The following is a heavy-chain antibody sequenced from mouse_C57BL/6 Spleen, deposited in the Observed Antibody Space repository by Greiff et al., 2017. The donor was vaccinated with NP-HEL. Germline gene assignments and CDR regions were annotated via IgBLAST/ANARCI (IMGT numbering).Heavy chain of an antibody. Sequence: QVQLQQPGAELVKPGASVKVSCKASGYTFTSYWMHWVKQRPGQGLEWIGRIHPSDSDTNYNQKFKGKATLTVDKSSSTAYMQLSSLTSEDSAVYYCAIGATRSWFAYWGQGTLVTVSA. J-gene: IGHJ3*01. D-gene: IGHD6-1*01. CDR2: IHPSDSDT. CDR3: AIGATRSWFAY. V-gene: IGHV1-74*01. CDR1: GYTFTSYW.